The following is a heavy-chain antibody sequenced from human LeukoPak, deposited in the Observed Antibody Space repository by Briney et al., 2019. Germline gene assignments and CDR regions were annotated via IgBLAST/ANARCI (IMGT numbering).Heavy chain of an antibody. D-gene: IGHD4-17*01. CDR2: VYYTGST. J-gene: IGHJ4*02. CDR1: GGSINNYY. Sequence: SETLSLTCTVSGGSINNYYWTWIRQPPGKGLECIGYVYYTGSTYYNPSLKSRVTISADTSRNQFSLKLNSVTAADTAVYYCARDSSTVTTRHFDYWGQGTLVTVSS. CDR3: ARDSSTVTTRHFDY. V-gene: IGHV4-59*01.